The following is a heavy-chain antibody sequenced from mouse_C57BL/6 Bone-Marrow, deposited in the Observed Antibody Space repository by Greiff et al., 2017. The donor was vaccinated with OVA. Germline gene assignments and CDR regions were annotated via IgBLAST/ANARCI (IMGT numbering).Heavy chain of an antibody. CDR2: IDPENGDT. D-gene: IGHD3-3*01. CDR1: GFNIKDDY. CDR3: TTEGPHWYFDV. J-gene: IGHJ1*03. Sequence: EVKLVESGAELVRPGASVKLSCTASGFNIKDDYMHWVKQRPEQGLEWIGWIDPENGDTEYASKFQGKATITADTSSNTAYLQLSSLTSEDTAVYYCTTEGPHWYFDVWGTGTTVTVSS. V-gene: IGHV14-4*01.